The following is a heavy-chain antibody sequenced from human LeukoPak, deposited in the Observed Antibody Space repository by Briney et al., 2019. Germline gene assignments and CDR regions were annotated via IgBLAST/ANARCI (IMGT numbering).Heavy chain of an antibody. CDR1: GGSISSYY. J-gene: IGHJ4*02. V-gene: IGHV4-59*01. Sequence: PSETLSLTCTVSGGSISSYYWSWIRQPPGKGLEWIGYIYYSGSTNYNPSLKSQVTISVDTSKNQFSLKLSSVTAADTAVYYCARVVGSAPQQPFDYWGQGTLVTVSS. CDR2: IYYSGST. D-gene: IGHD6-13*01. CDR3: ARVVGSAPQQPFDY.